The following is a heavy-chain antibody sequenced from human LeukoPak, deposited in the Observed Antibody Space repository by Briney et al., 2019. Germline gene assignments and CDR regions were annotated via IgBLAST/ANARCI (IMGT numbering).Heavy chain of an antibody. J-gene: IGHJ4*02. CDR3: ARDSNYYGSGSYLDY. D-gene: IGHD3-10*01. CDR2: INPNSGGT. CDR1: GYTFTGYF. Sequence: ASVKVSCRASGYTFTGYFLHWWGQAPGKGLEWLGWINPNSGGTNYAQNFQGRVTMTRDTSISTAYMELSRLRSDDTAVYYCARDSNYYGSGSYLDYWGQGTLVTVSS. V-gene: IGHV1-2*02.